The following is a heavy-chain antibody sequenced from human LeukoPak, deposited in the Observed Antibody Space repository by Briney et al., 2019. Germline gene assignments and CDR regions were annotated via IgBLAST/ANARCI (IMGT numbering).Heavy chain of an antibody. CDR1: GFTFSSYG. D-gene: IGHD3-22*01. V-gene: IGHV3-30*18. Sequence: GGSLRLSCAASGFTFSSYGMHWVRQAPGKGLEWVAVISYDVGKKYYADSVKGRFTISRDNSKNTLYLQMNSLRAEDTAVYYCAKADYYDTSGYRDWGQGTLVTVSS. CDR3: AKADYYDTSGYRD. J-gene: IGHJ4*02. CDR2: ISYDVGKK.